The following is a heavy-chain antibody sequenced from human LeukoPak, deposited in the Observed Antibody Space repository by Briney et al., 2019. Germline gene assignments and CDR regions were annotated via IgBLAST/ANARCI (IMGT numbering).Heavy chain of an antibody. CDR3: ARVGGSYSKFDY. CDR2: ISYDGSNK. Sequence: GGSLRLSCAASGFTFSSYGMHWVRQAPGKGLEWVSFISYDGSNKNYADSVKGRFTISRDNSKNTLYLQMNSLRAEDTAVYYCARVGGSYSKFDYWGQGTLVTVSS. V-gene: IGHV3-30*03. D-gene: IGHD1-26*01. J-gene: IGHJ4*02. CDR1: GFTFSSYG.